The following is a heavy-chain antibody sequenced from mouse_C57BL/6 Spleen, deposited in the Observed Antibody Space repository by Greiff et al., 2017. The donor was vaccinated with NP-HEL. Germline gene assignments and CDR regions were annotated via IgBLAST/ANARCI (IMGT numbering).Heavy chain of an antibody. V-gene: IGHV1-52*01. Sequence: QVQLQQPGAELVRPGSSVKLSCKASGYTFTSYWMHWVTQRPIQGLEWIGNIDPSDSETHYNQKFKDKATLTVDKSSSTAYMQLSSLTSEDSAVYYCARRGGFWYFDVWGTGTTVTVSS. CDR3: ARRGGFWYFDV. CDR1: GYTFTSYW. J-gene: IGHJ1*03. CDR2: IDPSDSET.